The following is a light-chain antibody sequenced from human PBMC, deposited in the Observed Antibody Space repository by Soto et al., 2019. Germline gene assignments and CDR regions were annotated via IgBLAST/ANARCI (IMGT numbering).Light chain of an antibody. J-gene: IGKJ1*01. V-gene: IGKV3-20*01. CDR1: QSVSSSY. CDR3: QQYARPWT. CDR2: GAS. Sequence: DIELTQSPGTLSLSPGERATLSCRASQSVSSSYLAWYQQKPGQAPRLLIYGASSRATDIPDRFSGRGAGTDFTLTISRLEPGDSAVYYCQQYARPWTLGQGTKVDIK.